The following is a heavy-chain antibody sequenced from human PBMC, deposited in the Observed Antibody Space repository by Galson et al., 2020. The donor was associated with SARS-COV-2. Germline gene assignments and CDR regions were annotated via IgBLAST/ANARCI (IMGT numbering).Heavy chain of an antibody. D-gene: IGHD3-10*01. CDR3: ASSLLWFGEPPGY. V-gene: IGHV3-30*04. J-gene: IGHJ4*02. Sequence: QAGGSLRLSCAASGFTFSSYAMHWVSQAPGKGLEWVAVISYDGSNKYYADSVKGRFTISRDNSKNTLYLQMNSLRAEDTAVYYCASSLLWFGEPPGYWGQGTLVTVSS. CDR2: ISYDGSNK. CDR1: GFTFSSYA.